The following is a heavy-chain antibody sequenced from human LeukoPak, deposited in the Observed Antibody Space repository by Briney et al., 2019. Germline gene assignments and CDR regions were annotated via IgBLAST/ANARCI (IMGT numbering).Heavy chain of an antibody. V-gene: IGHV1-18*01. Sequence: GASVRVSCKASGYTFTSYGISWVRQAPGQGLEWMGWISAYNGNTNYAQKLQGRVTVTTDTSTSTAYMELRSLRSDDTAVYYCAATIRGIVGAPWFDYWGQGTLVTVSS. CDR1: GYTFTSYG. J-gene: IGHJ4*02. D-gene: IGHD1-26*01. CDR2: ISAYNGNT. CDR3: AATIRGIVGAPWFDY.